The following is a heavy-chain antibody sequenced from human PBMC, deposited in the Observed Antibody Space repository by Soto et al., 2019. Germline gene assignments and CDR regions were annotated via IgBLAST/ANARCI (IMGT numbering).Heavy chain of an antibody. CDR2: TYYRSKWYR. CDR1: GDSVSSTSAA. Sequence: QVQLQQSGPGLVKPSQTLSLICAISGDSVSSTSAAWNWIRQSPSRGLEWLGWTYYRSKWYRDQALSAASRRTINPDTSKNQLSLQLNSVTPEDPATYYCAREYYGSGSSYGMDVWGQGTTVIGSS. D-gene: IGHD3-10*01. CDR3: AREYYGSGSSYGMDV. V-gene: IGHV6-1*01. J-gene: IGHJ6*02.